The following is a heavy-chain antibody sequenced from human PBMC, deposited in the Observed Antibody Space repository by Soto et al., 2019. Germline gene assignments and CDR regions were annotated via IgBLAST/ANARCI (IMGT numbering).Heavy chain of an antibody. J-gene: IGHJ4*02. Sequence: PSETLSLTCDVSGSSITTYYWSWIRQAPGKGLEWIGNVYRAGSTDYSSSVRSRFTISVDTSKNQLSFHMNSLTAEDTAVYYCAGRQFGSEWTLDYWGQGTLVTVSS. V-gene: IGHV4-59*13. CDR1: GSSITTYY. D-gene: IGHD6-19*01. CDR3: AGRQFGSEWTLDY. CDR2: VYRAGST.